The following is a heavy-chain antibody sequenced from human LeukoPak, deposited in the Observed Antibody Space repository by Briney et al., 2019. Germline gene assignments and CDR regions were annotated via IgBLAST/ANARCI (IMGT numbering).Heavy chain of an antibody. Sequence: WMSWVRQAPGKGPEWVANIKQDGSEKYYVDSVKGRFTISRDNAETSLHLQMNSLRAEDTAVYYCARGGNHGDYWYFDLWGRGTLVTVSS. CDR3: ARGGNHGDYWYFDL. V-gene: IGHV3-7*01. CDR1: W. J-gene: IGHJ2*01. D-gene: IGHD4-17*01. CDR2: IKQDGSEK.